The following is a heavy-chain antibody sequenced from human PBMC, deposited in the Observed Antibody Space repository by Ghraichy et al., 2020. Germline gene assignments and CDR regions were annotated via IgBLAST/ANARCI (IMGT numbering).Heavy chain of an antibody. CDR1: GFTFSSYG. D-gene: IGHD4-17*01. CDR3: AKDQGNHDYGDYLRYYYYGMDV. J-gene: IGHJ6*02. CDR2: IRYDGSNK. Sequence: GESLNISCAASGFTFSSYGMHWVRQAPGKGLEWVAFIRYDGSNKYYADSVKGRFTISRDNSKNTLYLQMNSLRAEDTAVYYCAKDQGNHDYGDYLRYYYYGMDVWGQGTTVTVSS. V-gene: IGHV3-30*02.